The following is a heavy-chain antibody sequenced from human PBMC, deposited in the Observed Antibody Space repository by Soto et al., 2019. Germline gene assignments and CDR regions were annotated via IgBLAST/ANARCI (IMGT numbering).Heavy chain of an antibody. D-gene: IGHD2-8*01. V-gene: IGHV3-23*01. Sequence: EAQLLESGGGLVQPGGSLRLSCAASGFTFSSYAMSWVRQAPGKGLEWVSAISGSGGSTYYADSVKGRFTISRDNSKNPLYLQMNSLRAEDTAVYYCAKMMGYCTNGVCYSSSYYGMDVWGQGTTVTVSS. CDR2: ISGSGGST. CDR1: GFTFSSYA. J-gene: IGHJ6*02. CDR3: AKMMGYCTNGVCYSSSYYGMDV.